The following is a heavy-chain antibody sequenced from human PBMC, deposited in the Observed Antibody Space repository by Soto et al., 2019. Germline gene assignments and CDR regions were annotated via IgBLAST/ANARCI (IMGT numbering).Heavy chain of an antibody. CDR2: INVASANI. Sequence: GASVKVSCKASGYTFTSHAMHWVRQAPGQGLEWMGWINVASANIKYSEKFQGRVTITSDTSATTAYMELSSLRSEDTAVYYCARVAHSTSWTDFDYWGQGTLVTVAS. CDR1: GYTFTSHA. D-gene: IGHD2-2*01. J-gene: IGHJ4*02. CDR3: ARVAHSTSWTDFDY. V-gene: IGHV1-3*01.